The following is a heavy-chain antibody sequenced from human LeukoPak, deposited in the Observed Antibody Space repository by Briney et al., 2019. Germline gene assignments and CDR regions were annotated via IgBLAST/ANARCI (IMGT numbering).Heavy chain of an antibody. CDR2: IYPGDSGT. Sequence: GESLKISCKGSGYSFTGYWIGWVRQMPGKGLEWMGIIYPGDSGTRYSPSFQGQVTISADKSISTAYLQWSSLKASDTAMYYCARRHGYSGYVIDYWGQGTLVTVSS. V-gene: IGHV5-51*01. D-gene: IGHD5-12*01. J-gene: IGHJ4*02. CDR3: ARRHGYSGYVIDY. CDR1: GYSFTGYW.